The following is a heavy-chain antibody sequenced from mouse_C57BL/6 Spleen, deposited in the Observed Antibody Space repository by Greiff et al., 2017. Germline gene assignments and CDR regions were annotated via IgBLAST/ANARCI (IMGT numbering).Heavy chain of an antibody. CDR3: AREDYGSSPWLAY. Sequence: EVKLMASEGGLVQPGSSMKLSCTASGFTFSDYYMAWVRQVPEKGLEWVANINSDGSSTYYLDSLKSRFIISRDNAKNILYLQMSSRKSEDTATYYCAREDYGSSPWLAYWGQGTLGTVSA. D-gene: IGHD1-1*01. CDR2: INSDGSST. J-gene: IGHJ3*01. CDR1: GFTFSDYY. V-gene: IGHV5-16*01.